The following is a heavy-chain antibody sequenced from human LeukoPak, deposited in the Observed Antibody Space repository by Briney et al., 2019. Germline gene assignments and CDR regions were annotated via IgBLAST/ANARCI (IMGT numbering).Heavy chain of an antibody. CDR1: GYTFTSYD. J-gene: IGHJ6*02. Sequence: GASVKVSCKASGYTFTSYDINWVRQAPGQGLEWMGWMNPNSGNTGYAQKFQGRVTMTRNTSISTAYMELSSLRSEDTAVYYCARATGRYHYYGMDVWGQGTTVAVSS. CDR3: ARATGRYHYYGMDV. CDR2: MNPNSGNT. D-gene: IGHD1-26*01. V-gene: IGHV1-8*01.